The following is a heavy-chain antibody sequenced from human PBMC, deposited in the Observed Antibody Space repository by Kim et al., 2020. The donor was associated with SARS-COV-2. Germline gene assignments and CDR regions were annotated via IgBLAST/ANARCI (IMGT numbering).Heavy chain of an antibody. J-gene: IGHJ4*02. CDR1: GGSITNYY. V-gene: IGHV4-59*01. D-gene: IGHD4-17*01. Sequence: SETLSLTCTVSGGSITNYYWTWMRQPPGKGLEWIGYIYYSGGTNYNPSLKSRVTISVDMSKNQFSLKLTSVTAVDTAVYYCARAHGGNGYWGQGTLVTVSS. CDR3: ARAHGGNGY. CDR2: IYYSGGT.